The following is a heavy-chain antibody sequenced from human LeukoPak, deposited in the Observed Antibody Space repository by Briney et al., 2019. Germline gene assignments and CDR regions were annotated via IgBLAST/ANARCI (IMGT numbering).Heavy chain of an antibody. V-gene: IGHV1-18*01. CDR1: GYTFTSYG. CDR3: ARDLAVAGTFGY. CDR2: ISAYNGNT. J-gene: IGHJ4*02. Sequence: VASVKVSCKASGYTFTSYGISWVRQAPGQGLEWMGWISAYNGNTNYAQKLQGSVTMTTDTPTSTAYMELRSLRSDDTAVYYCARDLAVAGTFGYWGQGTLVTVSS. D-gene: IGHD6-19*01.